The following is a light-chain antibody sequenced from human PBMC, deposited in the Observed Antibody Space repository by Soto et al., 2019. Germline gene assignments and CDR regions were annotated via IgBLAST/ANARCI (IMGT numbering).Light chain of an antibody. Sequence: EIVLTQSPGTLSVSPGERVTLSCRASQSISSSYLAWYQQRPGQAPRLLIFGASYRATGIPDRFSGSGSGTAFTLTISKLEPEDFAVYYCQQDNSSPPEFTFGPGTKVDSK. CDR3: QQDNSSPPEFT. J-gene: IGKJ3*01. CDR1: QSISSSY. V-gene: IGKV3-20*01. CDR2: GAS.